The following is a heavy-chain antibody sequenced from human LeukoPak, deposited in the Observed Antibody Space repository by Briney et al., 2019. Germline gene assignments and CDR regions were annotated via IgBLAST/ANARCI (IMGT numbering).Heavy chain of an antibody. CDR3: ARDRRGEWEPAPFDY. CDR2: ISSSSSYK. Sequence: GGSLRLSCAASGFTFSNYAMNWVRQAPGKGLEWVASISSSSSYKYYADSVKGRFTISRDNAKNTLYLQMNSLRADDSAVYYCARDRRGEWEPAPFDYWGQGTLVTVSS. V-gene: IGHV3-21*01. J-gene: IGHJ4*02. D-gene: IGHD1-26*01. CDR1: GFTFSNYA.